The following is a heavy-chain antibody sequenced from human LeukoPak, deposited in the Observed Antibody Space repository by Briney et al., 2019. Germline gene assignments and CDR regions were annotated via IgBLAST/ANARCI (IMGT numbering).Heavy chain of an antibody. CDR2: VYYSGST. D-gene: IGHD1-26*01. CDR3: ARLSSAVGATY. Sequence: SETLSLTCTVSGGSISTTNYYWGWIRQSPGKGLEWFGCVYYSGSTYYNPSLKSRVTISVDTSKNQFSLKLSSVTAADTAVYYCARLSSAVGATYWGQGTLVTVSS. J-gene: IGHJ4*02. V-gene: IGHV4-39*01. CDR1: GGSISTTNYY.